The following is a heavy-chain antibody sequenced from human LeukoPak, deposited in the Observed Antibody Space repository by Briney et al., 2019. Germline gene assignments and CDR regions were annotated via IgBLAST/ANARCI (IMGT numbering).Heavy chain of an antibody. J-gene: IGHJ4*02. CDR1: GFTFSSYE. CDR2: IRGKAYGATT. CDR3: SREGHEYSYAPRVGY. V-gene: IGHV3-49*04. D-gene: IGHD5-18*01. Sequence: PGGPLRLSCAASGFTFSSYEMNWVRQAPGKGLEWVSYIRGKAYGATTEYAAPVKGRFIFSRDDSNSIAYLQMNSLRTEDTAVYYCSREGHEYSYAPRVGYWGPGTLVTVSP.